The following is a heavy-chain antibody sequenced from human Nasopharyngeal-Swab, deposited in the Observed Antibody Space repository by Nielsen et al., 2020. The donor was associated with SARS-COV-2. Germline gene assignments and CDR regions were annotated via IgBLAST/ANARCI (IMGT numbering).Heavy chain of an antibody. CDR1: GYTFTSYY. CDR3: AKDLDAWGDIVVVVAATDY. J-gene: IGHJ4*02. CDR2: INPSGGST. V-gene: IGHV1-46*01. Sequence: ASVKVSCKASGYTFTSYYMHWVRQAPGQGLEWMGIINPSGGSTSYAQKFQGRVTMTRDTSTSTVYMELSSLRSEDTAVYYCAKDLDAWGDIVVVVAATDYWGQGTLVTVSS. D-gene: IGHD2-15*01.